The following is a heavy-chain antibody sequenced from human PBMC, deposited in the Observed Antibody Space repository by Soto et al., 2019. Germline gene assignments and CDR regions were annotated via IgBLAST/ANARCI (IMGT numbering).Heavy chain of an antibody. CDR1: GYTFTGYG. D-gene: IGHD3-10*01. CDR2: ISAYNGNT. J-gene: IGHJ6*03. V-gene: IGHV1-18*01. Sequence: QVQLVQSGAEVKKPGASVKVSCKASGYTFTGYGISWVRQAPGQGLEWMGWISAYNGNTNYAQKLQGRVTMTTVTSTSTAYMELRSLRSDDTAVYYCARVFMGSGSYPKIYYYYYYMDVWGKGTTVTVSS. CDR3: ARVFMGSGSYPKIYYYYYYMDV.